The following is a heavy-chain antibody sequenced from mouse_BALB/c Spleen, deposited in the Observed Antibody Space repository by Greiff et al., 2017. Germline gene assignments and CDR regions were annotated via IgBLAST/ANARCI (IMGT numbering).Heavy chain of an antibody. CDR1: GFTFSSFG. V-gene: IGHV5-17*02. CDR2: ISSGSSTI. D-gene: IGHD4-1*01. Sequence: EVKVEESGGGLVQPGGSRKLSCAASGFTFSSFGMHWVRQAPEKGLEWVAYISSGSSTIYYADTVKGRFTISRDNPKNTLFLQMTSLRSEDTAMYYCARAPNFYFDYWGQGTTLTVSS. CDR3: ARAPNFYFDY. J-gene: IGHJ2*01.